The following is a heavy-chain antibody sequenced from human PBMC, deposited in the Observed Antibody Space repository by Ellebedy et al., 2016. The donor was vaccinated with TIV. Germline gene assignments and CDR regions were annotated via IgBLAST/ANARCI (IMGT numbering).Heavy chain of an antibody. Sequence: GESLMISCAASGFTFSSHDMHWVRQPTGKGLEWVSGITSAGDTYYLSSVKGRFIISRDSAKNSLYLQMNSLRAEDTAVYYCARATSGFDYWGQGALATVSS. CDR3: ARATSGFDY. V-gene: IGHV3-13*01. CDR2: ITSAGDT. D-gene: IGHD5-24*01. CDR1: GFTFSSHD. J-gene: IGHJ4*02.